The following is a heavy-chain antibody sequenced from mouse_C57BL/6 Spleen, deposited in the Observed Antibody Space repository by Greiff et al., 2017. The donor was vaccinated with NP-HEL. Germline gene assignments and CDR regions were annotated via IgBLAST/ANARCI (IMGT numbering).Heavy chain of an antibody. D-gene: IGHD2-2*01. V-gene: IGHV1-82*01. CDR1: GYAFSSSW. J-gene: IGHJ3*01. CDR2: IYPGDGDT. Sequence: QVQLQQSGPELVKPGASVKISCKASGYAFSSSWMNWVKQRPGKGLEWIGRIYPGDGDTNYNGKFKGKATLTADKSSSTAYMQLSSLTSEDSAVYFCVYGYDEAWFAYWGQGTLVTVSA. CDR3: VYGYDEAWFAY.